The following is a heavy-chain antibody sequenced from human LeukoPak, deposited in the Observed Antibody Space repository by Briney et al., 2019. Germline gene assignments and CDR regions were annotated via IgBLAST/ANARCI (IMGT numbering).Heavy chain of an antibody. J-gene: IGHJ4*02. V-gene: IGHV3-21*01. CDR3: ARVRGYSRDF. D-gene: IGHD5-12*01. CDR1: AFTFSSYT. CDR2: ITGDSAHT. Sequence: GGSLRLSCAASAFTFSSYTMNWVRQAPGQGLEWVSSITGDSAHTFYADSVQGRFIISRDDPTTSLYLQMSGLTAEDTAVYYCARVRGYSRDFWGQGTLVTVSS.